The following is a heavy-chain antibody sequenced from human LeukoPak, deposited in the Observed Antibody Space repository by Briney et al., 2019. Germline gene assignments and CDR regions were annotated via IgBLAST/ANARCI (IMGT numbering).Heavy chain of an antibody. CDR1: GFTFSSYA. V-gene: IGHV3-30-3*01. J-gene: IGHJ6*02. Sequence: GGSLRLSCAASGFTFSSYAMHWVRQAPGKGLEWVAVISYDGSNKYYADSVKGRFTISRDNSKNTLYLQMNSLRAEDTAVYYCARARYGDYYYYGMDVWGQGTTVTVSS. CDR2: ISYDGSNK. D-gene: IGHD4-17*01. CDR3: ARARYGDYYYYGMDV.